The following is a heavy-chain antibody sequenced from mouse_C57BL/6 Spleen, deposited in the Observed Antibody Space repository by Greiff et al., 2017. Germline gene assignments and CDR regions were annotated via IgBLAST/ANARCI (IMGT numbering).Heavy chain of an antibody. J-gene: IGHJ4*01. CDR2: IRNKANNHAT. CDR1: GFTFSDAW. CDR3: TPSLTMVRAMDY. Sequence: EVQLQQSGGGLVQPGGSMKLSCAASGFTFSDAWMDWVRQSPEKGLEWVAEIRNKANNHATYYAESVKGRFTISRDDSKSSVYLQMNSLRAEDTGIYYCTPSLTMVRAMDYWGQGTSVTVSS. V-gene: IGHV6-6*01. D-gene: IGHD2-1*01.